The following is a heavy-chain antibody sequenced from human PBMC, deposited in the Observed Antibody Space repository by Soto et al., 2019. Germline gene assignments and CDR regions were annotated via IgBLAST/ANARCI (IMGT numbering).Heavy chain of an antibody. CDR2: INTYNGNT. Sequence: QVQLVQSGAEVKNPGASVKVSCKTSGYIFTNYGIGWARQAPGQGLEWMGWINTYNGNTNYAQNLQGRLILTTDTPTRSAYMELRSLRSNDTAIYYLAMVEVYVPPSPQDVWGQGTTVNVSS. J-gene: IGHJ6*02. D-gene: IGHD3-16*01. V-gene: IGHV1-18*01. CDR3: AMVEVYVPPSPQDV. CDR1: GYIFTNYG.